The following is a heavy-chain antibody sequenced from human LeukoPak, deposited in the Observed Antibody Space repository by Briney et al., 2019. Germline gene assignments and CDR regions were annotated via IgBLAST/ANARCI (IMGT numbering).Heavy chain of an antibody. CDR3: ARARSYGDYDFDY. CDR1: GGSFSGYY. CDR2: INHSGST. D-gene: IGHD4-17*01. J-gene: IGHJ4*02. Sequence: SETLSLTCAVSGGSFSGYYWSWIRQPPGKGLEWIGEINHSGSTNYNPSLKSRVTISVDTSKNQFSLKLSSVTAADTAVYYCARARSYGDYDFDYWGLGTLVAVSS. V-gene: IGHV4-34*01.